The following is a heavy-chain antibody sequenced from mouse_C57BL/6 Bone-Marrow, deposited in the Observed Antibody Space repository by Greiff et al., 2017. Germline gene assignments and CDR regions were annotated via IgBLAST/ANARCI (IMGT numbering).Heavy chain of an antibody. D-gene: IGHD1-1*01. J-gene: IGHJ2*01. CDR3: ARSYYGSSWGDFDY. CDR2: INPNYGTT. Sequence: EVQLKQSGPELVKPGASVKISCKASGYSFTDYNMNWVKQSNGKSLEWIGVINPNYGTTSYNQKFKGKATLTVDQSSSTAYMQLNSLTSEDSAVYYCARSYYGSSWGDFDYWGQGTTLTVSS. CDR1: GYSFTDYN. V-gene: IGHV1-39*01.